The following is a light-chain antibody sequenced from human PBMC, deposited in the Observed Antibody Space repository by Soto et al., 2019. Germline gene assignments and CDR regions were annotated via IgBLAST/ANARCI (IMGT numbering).Light chain of an antibody. CDR3: LQDFNYPRT. V-gene: IGKV3D-15*01. J-gene: IGKJ3*01. CDR1: QSVGTN. CDR2: GAS. Sequence: EKVMTQSPATLSVSPGERATLSCRASQSVGTNLAWYQQKPGQAPRLLIYGASTRATAIPARFSGSGSGTEFTLTISSLQSEDFAVYYCLQDFNYPRTFGPGTKVDIK.